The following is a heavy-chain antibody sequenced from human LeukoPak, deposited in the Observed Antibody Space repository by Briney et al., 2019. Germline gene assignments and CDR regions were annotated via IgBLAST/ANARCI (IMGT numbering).Heavy chain of an antibody. J-gene: IGHJ4*02. Sequence: PSETLSLTCTVSGGSISSYYWSWIRQPPGKGLEWIGYIYYSGSTNYNPSLKSRVTISVDTSKNQFSLKLSSVTAADTAVYYCARDRWDYDYVWGSYRYGTYFDYWGQGTLVTVSS. V-gene: IGHV4-59*01. CDR1: GGSISSYY. CDR3: ARDRWDYDYVWGSYRYGTYFDY. D-gene: IGHD3-16*02. CDR2: IYYSGST.